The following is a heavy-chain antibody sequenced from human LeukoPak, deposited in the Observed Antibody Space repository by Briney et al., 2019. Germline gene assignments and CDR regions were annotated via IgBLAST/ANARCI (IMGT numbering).Heavy chain of an antibody. V-gene: IGHV3-23*01. CDR3: ARGHSSGWYYFDY. D-gene: IGHD6-19*01. Sequence: GGSLRLSCAASGFTFSSYAMSWVRQAPGKGLEWVSAISGSGGSTYYADSVKGRFLISRDNSKNTLSLQMNSLRAEDTAVYYCARGHSSGWYYFDYWGQGTLVTVSS. CDR2: ISGSGGST. CDR1: GFTFSSYA. J-gene: IGHJ4*02.